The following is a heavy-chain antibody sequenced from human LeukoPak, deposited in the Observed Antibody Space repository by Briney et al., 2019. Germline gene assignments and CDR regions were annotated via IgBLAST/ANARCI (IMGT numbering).Heavy chain of an antibody. J-gene: IGHJ4*02. CDR2: IWYDGTNK. CDR1: GFTFSSYG. CDR3: ARAAYDSSGYLTL. Sequence: PGGSLRLSCAASGFTFSSYGMHWVRQAPVKGLEWVAVIWYDGTNKYYADSVKGRFTISRDNSRNTLFLQMNSLRAEDTAVYYCARAAYDSSGYLTLWGQGTLVTVSS. V-gene: IGHV3-33*01. D-gene: IGHD3-22*01.